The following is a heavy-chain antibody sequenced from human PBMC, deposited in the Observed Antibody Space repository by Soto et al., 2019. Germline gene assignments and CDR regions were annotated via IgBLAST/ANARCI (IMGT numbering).Heavy chain of an antibody. J-gene: IGHJ3*01. CDR1: GYSFTSYG. Sequence: QVQMVQSGAEVKNPGASVKVSCKSSGYSFTSYGITWVRQAPGQGLEWMGWISPYNGNTNYAQKVRGRVTMTTDTSASTTHRELRSLRSDDKGMYYGTSHPFLVWNRGWHDAFDVWGQGTMDTVSS. D-gene: IGHD6-19*01. CDR2: ISPYNGNT. V-gene: IGHV1-18*01. CDR3: TSHPFLVWNRGWHDAFDV.